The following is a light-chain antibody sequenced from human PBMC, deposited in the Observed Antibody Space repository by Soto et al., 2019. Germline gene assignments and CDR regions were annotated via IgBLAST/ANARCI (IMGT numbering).Light chain of an antibody. J-gene: IGKJ1*01. CDR1: QSVSNSY. CDR3: QQYGSSPRT. Sequence: EIVMTQSPATLSVSPGERATLSCRASQSVSNSYLAWYQQKPGQAPRLLIYGASSRATGIPARFSGSGSGTDFTLTISRLEPEDFAVYYCQQYGSSPRTFGQGTKVDIK. CDR2: GAS. V-gene: IGKV3-20*01.